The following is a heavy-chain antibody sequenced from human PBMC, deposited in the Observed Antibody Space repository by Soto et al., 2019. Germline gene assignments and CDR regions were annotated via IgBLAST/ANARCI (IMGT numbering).Heavy chain of an antibody. J-gene: IGHJ3*02. V-gene: IGHV4-4*09. CDR2: IYRTGST. D-gene: IGHD3-3*01. Sequence: QMQLQESGPRLVKASETLSLTCTVSGGSISTYYWNWIRQSPEKGLEWIGYIYRTGSTHYNPSLNRRAAISLGTSRNQFSLQLNSVTAADTAVYFCARQIGDDPFDIWGQGTMVTVSS. CDR3: ARQIGDDPFDI. CDR1: GGSISTYY.